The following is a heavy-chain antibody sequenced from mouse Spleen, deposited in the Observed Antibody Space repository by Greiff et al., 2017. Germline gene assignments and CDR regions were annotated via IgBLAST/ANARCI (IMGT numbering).Heavy chain of an antibody. J-gene: IGHJ1*01. CDR1: GYTFTSYW. D-gene: IGHD1-1*01. V-gene: IGHV1-53*01. Sequence: QVQLQQPGTELVKPGASVKLSCKASGYTFTSYWMHWVKQRPGQGLEWIGNINPSNGGTNYNEKFKSKATLTVDKSSSTAYMQLSSLTSEDSAVYYCARWVYYGSSPVWYFDVWGAGTTVTVSS. CDR3: ARWVYYGSSPVWYFDV. CDR2: INPSNGGT.